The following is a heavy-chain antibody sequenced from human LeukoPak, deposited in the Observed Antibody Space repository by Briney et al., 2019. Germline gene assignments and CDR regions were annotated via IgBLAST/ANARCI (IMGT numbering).Heavy chain of an antibody. J-gene: IGHJ4*02. D-gene: IGHD6-19*01. CDR1: GFTFSNYG. Sequence: GGSLRLSCAASGFTFSNYGMHWVRQAPGKGLEWVAVISYDGSNKYYADSVKGRFTISRDNSKNMLYLQMNSLRAEDTAVYYCAKAGYSSGWYFQDYWGQGTLVTVSS. CDR2: ISYDGSNK. V-gene: IGHV3-30*18. CDR3: AKAGYSSGWYFQDY.